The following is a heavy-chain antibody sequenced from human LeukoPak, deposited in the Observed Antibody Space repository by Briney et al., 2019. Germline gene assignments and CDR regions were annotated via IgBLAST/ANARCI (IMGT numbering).Heavy chain of an antibody. J-gene: IGHJ3*01. Sequence: GGSLRLSCVVSGLTVSNNYMTWVRQAPGKGLEWFSLIFSGGGTYYADSVKGRFTISRDSSKNTLYLQMNSLRAEDTAVYYCAKDFVARNGVYDAFDVWGQGTMVSVS. CDR2: IFSGGGT. D-gene: IGHD5-24*01. CDR3: AKDFVARNGVYDAFDV. CDR1: GLTVSNNY. V-gene: IGHV3-66*01.